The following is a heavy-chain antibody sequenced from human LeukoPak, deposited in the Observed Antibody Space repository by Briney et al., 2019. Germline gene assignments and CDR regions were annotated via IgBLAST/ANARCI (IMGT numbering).Heavy chain of an antibody. D-gene: IGHD4-17*01. V-gene: IGHV3-30*03. CDR3: ARDLRYSFDY. J-gene: IGHJ4*02. Sequence: GRSLRLSCAASGFTFSSYGMHWVRQAPGKGLEWVAVISYDGSNKYYADSVKGRFTISRDNAKNSLYLQMNSLRAEDTAVYYCARDLRYSFDYWGQGTLVTVSS. CDR1: GFTFSSYG. CDR2: ISYDGSNK.